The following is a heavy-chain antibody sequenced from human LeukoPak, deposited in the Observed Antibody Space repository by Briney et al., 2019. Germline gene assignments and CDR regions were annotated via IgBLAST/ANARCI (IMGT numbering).Heavy chain of an antibody. Sequence: KPSETLSLTCAVYGGSFSGYYWSWIRQPPGKGLEWIGEINHSGSTNYNPSLKSRVTISVDTSKNQFSLKLSSVTAADTAAYYCARLRITMVRGVIPDYWGKGTLVTVSS. CDR2: INHSGST. J-gene: IGHJ4*02. CDR3: ARLRITMVRGVIPDY. CDR1: GGSFSGYY. D-gene: IGHD3-10*01. V-gene: IGHV4-34*01.